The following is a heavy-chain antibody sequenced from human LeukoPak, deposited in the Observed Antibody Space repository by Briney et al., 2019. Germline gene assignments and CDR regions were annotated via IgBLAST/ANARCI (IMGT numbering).Heavy chain of an antibody. V-gene: IGHV1-8*01. D-gene: IGHD3-16*01. CDR3: ARFDWVSGGIYFYYYMDV. J-gene: IGHJ6*03. CDR2: INPNNGNT. CDR1: GYTFTSYD. Sequence: EASVKVSCKASGYTFTSYDINWVRQAPGQGLEWMASINPNNGNTSYAQKFQGRVTMTRDTSIGTPYLELSDLRSENTAVYYCARFDWVSGGIYFYYYMDVWGKGTTVTVSS.